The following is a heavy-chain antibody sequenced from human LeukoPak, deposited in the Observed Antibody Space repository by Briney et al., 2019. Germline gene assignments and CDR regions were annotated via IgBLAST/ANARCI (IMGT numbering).Heavy chain of an antibody. V-gene: IGHV1-69*05. D-gene: IGHD3-22*01. Sequence: GASLNLSCKASGVTFSSYAISWVRQAPGQGLEWMGGISPSIGTANYAQNFQCRVTITTDQSTSTAYMQLSSLISEDTAGYYCARAQYYYDSSGYFFPHWGQRTLVTVS. J-gene: IGHJ1*01. CDR2: ISPSIGTA. CDR3: ARAQYYYDSSGYFFPH. CDR1: GVTFSSYA.